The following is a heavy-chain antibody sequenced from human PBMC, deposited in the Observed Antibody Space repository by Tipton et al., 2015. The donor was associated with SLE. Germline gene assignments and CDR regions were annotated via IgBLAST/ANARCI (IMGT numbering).Heavy chain of an antibody. D-gene: IGHD6-13*01. CDR3: TRLSSSWFY. CDR2: IYPGNSDT. CDR1: GYIFTTYW. Sequence: QLVQSGAEVKKPGESLKISCKGSGYIFTTYWIGWVRQMPGKGLEYMGIIYPGNSDTTYSPSFQGQVTISADKSLSTAYLEWDSLKASDSAMYYCTRLSSSWFYWGQGTLVTVSS. J-gene: IGHJ4*02. V-gene: IGHV5-51*03.